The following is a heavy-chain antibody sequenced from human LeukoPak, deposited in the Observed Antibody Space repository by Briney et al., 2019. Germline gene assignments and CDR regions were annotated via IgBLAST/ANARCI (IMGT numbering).Heavy chain of an antibody. J-gene: IGHJ4*02. D-gene: IGHD1-26*01. CDR1: GVSISSYY. V-gene: IGHV4-59*01. CDR2: IYYSGST. CDR3: ARVVGATIDY. Sequence: SETLSLTCTVSGVSISSYYRSWIRQPPGKGLEWIGYIYYSGSTNYNPSLKSRVTISVDTSKNLFSLKLSSVTAADTAVYYCARVVGATIDYWGQGTLVTVSS.